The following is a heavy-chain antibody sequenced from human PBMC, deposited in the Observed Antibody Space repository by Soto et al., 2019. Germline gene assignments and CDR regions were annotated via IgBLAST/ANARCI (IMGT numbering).Heavy chain of an antibody. J-gene: IGHJ4*02. V-gene: IGHV4-4*02. CDR1: GGSISSSNW. CDR2: IFHSGTA. Sequence: PSETLSLTCEVSGGSISSSNWWSWVRQTPGKGLEWIGEIFHSGTANYSPSLKSRVTMSVDKAKNLFSLKLTSVTAADTAMYYCARDISASDGDYWGQGTLVTVSS. CDR3: ARDISASDGDY. D-gene: IGHD2-21*01.